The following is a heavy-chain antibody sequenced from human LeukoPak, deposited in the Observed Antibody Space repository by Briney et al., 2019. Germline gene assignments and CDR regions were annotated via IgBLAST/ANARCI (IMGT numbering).Heavy chain of an antibody. J-gene: IGHJ4*02. D-gene: IGHD1-26*01. CDR1: GGSISTYY. CDR3: ARGVVGATAKYYFDY. Sequence: SETLSLTCTVSGGSISTYYWSWIRQPPGKGLEWIGSIYYSGSTYYNPSLKSRVTISVDTSKNQFSLKLSSVTAADTAVYYCARGVVGATAKYYFDYWGQGTLVTVSS. V-gene: IGHV4-39*01. CDR2: IYYSGST.